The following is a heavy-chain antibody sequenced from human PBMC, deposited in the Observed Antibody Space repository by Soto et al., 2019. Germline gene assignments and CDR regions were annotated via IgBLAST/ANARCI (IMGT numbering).Heavy chain of an antibody. D-gene: IGHD2-2*01. J-gene: IGHJ5*02. CDR3: ARVVPGAKAWFGP. CDR1: GYTFTGYY. V-gene: IGHV1-2*02. Sequence: ASVKVSCKASGYTFTGYYMHWVRQAPGQGLEXLGXXSXXSXGXXXAXXFQGRVSMTTDTSTTTAYMELRSLRSDETAVYYCARVVPGAKAWFGPWGQGTLVTVSS. CDR2: XSXXSXGX.